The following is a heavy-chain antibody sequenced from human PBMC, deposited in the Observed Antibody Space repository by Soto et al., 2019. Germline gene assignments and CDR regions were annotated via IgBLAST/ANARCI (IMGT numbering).Heavy chain of an antibody. CDR1: GFTFSSYA. Sequence: SGWSLRLSCAASGFTFSSYAMSWVRQAPGKGLEWVSAISGSGGSTYYADSVKVRFTISRDNSKNTLYLQMNSLRAEDTAVYYCAKDYYGSGAINWFDPWGQGTLVTVSS. D-gene: IGHD3-10*01. J-gene: IGHJ5*02. V-gene: IGHV3-23*01. CDR3: AKDYYGSGAINWFDP. CDR2: ISGSGGST.